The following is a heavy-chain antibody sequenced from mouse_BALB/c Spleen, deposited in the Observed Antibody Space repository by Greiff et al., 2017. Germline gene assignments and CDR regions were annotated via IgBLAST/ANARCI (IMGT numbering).Heavy chain of an antibody. Sequence: EVQGVESGAELVKPGASVKLSCTASGFNIKDTYMHWVKQRPEQGLEWIGRIDPANGNTKYDPKFQGKATITADTSSNTAYLQLSSLTSEDTAVYYCAPAYYGSSYEYYFDYWGQGTTLTVSS. CDR2: IDPANGNT. D-gene: IGHD1-1*01. CDR3: APAYYGSSYEYYFDY. J-gene: IGHJ2*01. CDR1: GFNIKDTY. V-gene: IGHV14-3*02.